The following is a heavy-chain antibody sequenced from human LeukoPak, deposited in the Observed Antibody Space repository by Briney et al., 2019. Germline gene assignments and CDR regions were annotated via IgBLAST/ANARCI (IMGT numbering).Heavy chain of an antibody. J-gene: IGHJ4*02. CDR1: GFTFSSYW. CDR3: ARTTIFGVVTTDY. D-gene: IGHD3-3*01. Sequence: PGGSLRLSFAASGFTFSSYWMSWVRRAPGKGLEWVANIKQDGSEKYYVDSVKGRFTISRDNAKNSLYLQMNSLRAEDTAVYYCARTTIFGVVTTDYWGQGTLATVSS. CDR2: IKQDGSEK. V-gene: IGHV3-7*01.